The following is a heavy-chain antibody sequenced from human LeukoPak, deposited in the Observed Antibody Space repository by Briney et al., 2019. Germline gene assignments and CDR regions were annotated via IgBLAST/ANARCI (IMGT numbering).Heavy chain of an antibody. CDR1: GGSISSSSYY. CDR2: IYYSGST. CDR3: ARQGSLIAAALTDAFDI. J-gene: IGHJ3*02. V-gene: IGHV4-39*01. D-gene: IGHD6-13*01. Sequence: SETLSLTCTVSGGSISSSSYYWGWIRQPPGKGLEWIGSIYYSGSTYYNPSLKSRATISVDTSKNQFSLKLGSVTAADTAVYYCARQGSLIAAALTDAFDIWGQGTIVTVSS.